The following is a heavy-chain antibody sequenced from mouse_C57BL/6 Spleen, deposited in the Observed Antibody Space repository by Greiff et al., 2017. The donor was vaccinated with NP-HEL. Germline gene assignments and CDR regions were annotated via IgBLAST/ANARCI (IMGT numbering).Heavy chain of an antibody. CDR2: IYPRSGNT. Sequence: QVHVKQSGAELARPGASVKLSCKASGYTFTSYGISWVKQRTGQGLEWIGEIYPRSGNTYYNEKFKGKATLTADKSSSTAYMELRSLTSEDSAVYFCARRDDYDVERAMDYWGQGTSVTVSS. D-gene: IGHD2-4*01. CDR1: GYTFTSYG. V-gene: IGHV1-81*01. CDR3: ARRDDYDVERAMDY. J-gene: IGHJ4*01.